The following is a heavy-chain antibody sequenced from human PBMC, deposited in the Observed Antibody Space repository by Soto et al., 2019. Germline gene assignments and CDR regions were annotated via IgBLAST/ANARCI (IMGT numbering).Heavy chain of an antibody. J-gene: IGHJ5*02. D-gene: IGHD6-13*01. V-gene: IGHV5-51*01. CDR3: ARQVVKQQLVSGWFDP. Sequence: PGESLKISCKGSGYSFTSYWIGWVRQMPGKGLEWMGIIYPGDSDTRYSPSFQGQVTTSADKSISTAYLQWSSLKASDTAMYYCARQVVKQQLVSGWFDPWGQGTLVTVSS. CDR2: IYPGDSDT. CDR1: GYSFTSYW.